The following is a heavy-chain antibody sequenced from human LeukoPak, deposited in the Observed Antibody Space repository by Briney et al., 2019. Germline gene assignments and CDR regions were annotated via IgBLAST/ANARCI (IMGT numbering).Heavy chain of an antibody. Sequence: PSETPSLTCTVSGGSISSSSYYWGWIRQPPGKGLEWIGRIYYSGSTYYNPSLKSRVTISVDTSKNQFTLKLSSVTAADTAVYYCATSLTGYYKATIEDDYWGQGTLVTVSS. CDR3: ATSLTGYYKATIEDDY. CDR2: IYYSGST. CDR1: GGSISSSSYY. V-gene: IGHV4-39*05. D-gene: IGHD3-9*01. J-gene: IGHJ4*02.